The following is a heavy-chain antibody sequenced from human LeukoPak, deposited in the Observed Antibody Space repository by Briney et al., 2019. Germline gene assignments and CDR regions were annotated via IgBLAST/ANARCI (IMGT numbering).Heavy chain of an antibody. D-gene: IGHD5-18*01. CDR2: IYYSGST. V-gene: IGHV4-59*01. CDR3: ARAQSDRIQIWLRGFDY. J-gene: IGHJ4*02. CDR1: GGSISSYY. Sequence: SETLCLTCIVSGGSISSYYWSWIRQPPGKGLEWIGYIYYSGSTNYNPSLKSRVTISVDTSKNQFSLKLSSVTAADTAVYYCARAQSDRIQIWLRGFDYWGQGTLVTVS.